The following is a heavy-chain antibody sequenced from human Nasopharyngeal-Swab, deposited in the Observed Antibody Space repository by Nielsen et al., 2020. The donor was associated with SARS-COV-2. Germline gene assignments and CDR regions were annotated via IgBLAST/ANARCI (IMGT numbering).Heavy chain of an antibody. CDR1: GFTFSSYS. D-gene: IGHD3-3*01. Sequence: GESLKISCAASGFTFSSYSMNWVRQAPGKGPEWVSSISSSSSYIYYADSVKGRFTISRDNAKNSLYLQMNSLRAEDTAVYYCARDRYYDFWSGYNYYYGMDVWGQGTTVTVSS. CDR2: ISSSSSYI. CDR3: ARDRYYDFWSGYNYYYGMDV. V-gene: IGHV3-21*01. J-gene: IGHJ6*02.